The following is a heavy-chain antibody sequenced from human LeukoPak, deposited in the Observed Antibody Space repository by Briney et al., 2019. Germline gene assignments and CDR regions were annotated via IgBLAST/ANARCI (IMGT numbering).Heavy chain of an antibody. CDR1: GYTFTGYY. V-gene: IGHV1-2*02. CDR3: ARGDYDILTGPD. J-gene: IGHJ4*02. D-gene: IGHD3-9*01. Sequence: ASVKVSCKASGYTFTGYYMHWVRQAPGQGLEWMGWINPNSGGTNYAQKFQGRVTMTRDAPISTAYMELSRLRSDDTAVYYCARGDYDILTGPDWGQGTLVTVSS. CDR2: INPNSGGT.